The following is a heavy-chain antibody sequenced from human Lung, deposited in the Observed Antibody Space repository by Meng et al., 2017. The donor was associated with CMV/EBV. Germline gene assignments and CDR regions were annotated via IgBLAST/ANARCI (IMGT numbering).Heavy chain of an antibody. V-gene: IGHV4-61*01. CDR1: GGSVSSGSYY. CDR2: IYYSGST. J-gene: IGHJ4*02. Sequence: SGGSVSSGSYYLSWIRQPPGKTLEWIGYIYYSGSTNYNSSLKGRVIISADTSKNQFSLKLSSVTAADTAVYYCARGGGTTVAPTLDYWGQGTLVTVSS. D-gene: IGHD4-23*01. CDR3: ARGGGTTVAPTLDY.